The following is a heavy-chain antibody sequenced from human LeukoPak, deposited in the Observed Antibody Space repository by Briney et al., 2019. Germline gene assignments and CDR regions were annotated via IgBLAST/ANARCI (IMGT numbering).Heavy chain of an antibody. D-gene: IGHD6-13*01. J-gene: IGHJ4*02. CDR3: AREPGIAGRYYFDY. Sequence: GASVKVSCKASGYTFTSYYMHWVRQAPGQGLEWMGIISPSGGSTSYAEKFQGRVTMARDMSTSTVHMELSSLRSEDTAVYYCAREPGIAGRYYFDYWGQGTLVTASS. CDR1: GYTFTSYY. CDR2: ISPSGGST. V-gene: IGHV1-46*01.